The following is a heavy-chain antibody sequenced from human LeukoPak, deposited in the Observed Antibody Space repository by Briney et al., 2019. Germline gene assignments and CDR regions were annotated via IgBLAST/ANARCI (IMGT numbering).Heavy chain of an antibody. CDR1: GFTFSSYG. CDR2: IRYDGSNK. CDR3: ARDDSSGYGYGMDV. J-gene: IGHJ6*02. D-gene: IGHD6-19*01. V-gene: IGHV3-30*02. Sequence: GGSLRLSCAASGFTFSSYGMHWVRQAPGKGLEWVAFIRYDGSNKYYADSVKGRFTISRDNSKNTLYLQMNSLRAEDTAVYYCARDDSSGYGYGMDVWGQGTTVTVSS.